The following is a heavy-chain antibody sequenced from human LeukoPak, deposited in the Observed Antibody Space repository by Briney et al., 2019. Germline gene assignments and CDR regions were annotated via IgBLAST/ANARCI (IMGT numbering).Heavy chain of an antibody. D-gene: IGHD3-3*01. J-gene: IGHJ6*02. V-gene: IGHV3-13*01. CDR2: IGTAGDT. Sequence: GVSLRLSCAASGFTFSSYDMHWVRHATGKGLEWVSAIGTAGDTYYPGSVKGRFTISRENAKNSLYLQMNSLRAGDTAVYYCARGYGITIFGVVDLNGMDVWGQGTTVTVSS. CDR3: ARGYGITIFGVVDLNGMDV. CDR1: GFTFSSYD.